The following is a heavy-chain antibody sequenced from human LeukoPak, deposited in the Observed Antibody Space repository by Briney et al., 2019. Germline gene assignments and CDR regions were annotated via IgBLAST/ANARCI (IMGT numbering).Heavy chain of an antibody. CDR1: GYTFTSYG. J-gene: IGHJ4*02. V-gene: IGHV1-18*04. D-gene: IGHD2-2*01. CDR3: ARGIVVVPAEPGDYLDY. CDR2: ISAYNGNT. Sequence: ASVKVSCKASGYTFTSYGISWVRQAPGQGLEWMGWISAYNGNTNYAQKLQGEVTMTTDTSTSTAYVELRSLRSDDTAVYYCARGIVVVPAEPGDYLDYWGQGTLVAVSS.